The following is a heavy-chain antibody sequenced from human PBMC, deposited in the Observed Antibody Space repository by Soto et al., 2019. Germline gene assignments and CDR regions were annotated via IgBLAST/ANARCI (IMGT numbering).Heavy chain of an antibody. Sequence: ASVKVSCKASGGTFSSYAISWVRQAPGQGLEWMGGIIPIFGTANYAQKFQGRVTITADESTSTAYMELSSLRSEDTAVYYCARTPLTIVVVPAAPLAWFDPWGQGTLVTVSS. D-gene: IGHD2-2*01. CDR3: ARTPLTIVVVPAAPLAWFDP. V-gene: IGHV1-69*13. J-gene: IGHJ5*02. CDR1: GGTFSSYA. CDR2: IIPIFGTA.